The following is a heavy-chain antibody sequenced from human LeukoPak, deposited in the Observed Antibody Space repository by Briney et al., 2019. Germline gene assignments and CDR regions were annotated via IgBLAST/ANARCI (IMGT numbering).Heavy chain of an antibody. D-gene: IGHD6-6*01. J-gene: IGHJ4*02. V-gene: IGHV4-59*01. Sequence: PSETLSLTCTVSGGSISSYYWSWIRQPPGKGLEWIGYIYYSGSTNYNPSLKSRVTISVDTSKNQFSLKLSSVTAADTAVYYCARLSSSSAADDYWGQGTLVTVSS. CDR2: IYYSGST. CDR3: ARLSSSSAADDY. CDR1: GGSISSYY.